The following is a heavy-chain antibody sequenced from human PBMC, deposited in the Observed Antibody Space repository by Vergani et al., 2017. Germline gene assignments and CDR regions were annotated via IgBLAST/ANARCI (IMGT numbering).Heavy chain of an antibody. D-gene: IGHD1-26*01. CDR3: ARVNSGTNYGMDV. Sequence: EVQLVESGGGLVQPGGSLRLSCAASGFTFSSYSMNWVRQAPGKGLEWVSSISSSSSYIYYADSVKGRFTISRDNAKNSLYLQMNSLRAEDTAVYYCARVNSGTNYGMDVWGQGTTVTVSS. CDR2: ISSSSSYI. V-gene: IGHV3-21*01. CDR1: GFTFSSYS. J-gene: IGHJ6*02.